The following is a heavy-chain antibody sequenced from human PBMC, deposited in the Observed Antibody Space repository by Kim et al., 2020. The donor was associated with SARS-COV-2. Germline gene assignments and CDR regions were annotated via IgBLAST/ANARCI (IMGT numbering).Heavy chain of an antibody. J-gene: IGHJ4*02. CDR3: ARKGSPDY. V-gene: IGHV3-15*01. CDR2: GGAT. Sequence: GGATDYAAPVKGRFSISRDDSKSTLYLQMNSLKSEDTAIYYCARKGSPDYWGQGTLITVSS.